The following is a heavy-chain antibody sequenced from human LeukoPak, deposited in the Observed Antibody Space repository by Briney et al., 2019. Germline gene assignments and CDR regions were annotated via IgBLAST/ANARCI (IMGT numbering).Heavy chain of an antibody. Sequence: SETLSLTCTVSGGSISRYYWSWIRQPAGKGLEWIGRIYSRGSTNYNPSLKSRDTMSVYTSKSHFSLQLSSVPAADTAVYYCARQDYYYDSSGYPIFDYCGHGTLVTVSS. J-gene: IGHJ4*01. V-gene: IGHV4-4*07. CDR1: GGSISRYY. CDR3: ARQDYYYDSSGYPIFDY. CDR2: IYSRGST. D-gene: IGHD3-22*01.